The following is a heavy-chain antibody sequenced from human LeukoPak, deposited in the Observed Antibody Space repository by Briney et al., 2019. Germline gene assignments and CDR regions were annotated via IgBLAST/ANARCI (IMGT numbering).Heavy chain of an antibody. CDR1: RFTFSSCG. CDR3: ATETIGRHYDY. CDR2: IGPTGTGR. D-gene: IGHD1-14*01. J-gene: IGHJ4*02. Sequence: PGGSLRLSCAASRFTFSSCGFNWVRQAPGKGLEWVSSIGPTGTGRYYADSVRGRFTISRDNAKNSMYLQMDSLRDEDTAVYYCATETIGRHYDYWGQGTLLTVSS. V-gene: IGHV3-21*01.